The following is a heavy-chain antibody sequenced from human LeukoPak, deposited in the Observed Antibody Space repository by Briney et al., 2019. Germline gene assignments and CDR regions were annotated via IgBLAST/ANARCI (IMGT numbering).Heavy chain of an antibody. CDR3: VREAGHCSRTSCVKSNWFDP. V-gene: IGHV3-23*01. CDR2: FRVGVT. CDR1: GFTFSTFD. J-gene: IGHJ5*02. Sequence: ASLRLSCAASGFTFSTFDLSRARHAPGMGLEWVSAFRVGVTHYAHSVRGRFSIFAADSENTVYLQMNSLRAEDTAVYYCVREAGHCSRTSCVKSNWFDPWGQGTLVTVSS. D-gene: IGHD2-2*01.